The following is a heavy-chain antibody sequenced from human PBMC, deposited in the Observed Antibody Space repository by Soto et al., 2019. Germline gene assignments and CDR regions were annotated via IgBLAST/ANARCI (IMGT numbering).Heavy chain of an antibody. V-gene: IGHV4-31*03. D-gene: IGHD3-3*01. CDR3: ARVPDWSGYYIFAFDI. CDR2: IYYSGST. CDR1: GGSISSGGYY. Sequence: QVQLQESGPGLVKPSQTLSLTCTVSGGSISSGGYYWSWIRQHPGKVLEWIGYIYYSGSTYYNPSLKSRVTISVDTSKNQFSLKLSSVTAADTAVYYCARVPDWSGYYIFAFDIWGQGTMVTVSS. J-gene: IGHJ3*02.